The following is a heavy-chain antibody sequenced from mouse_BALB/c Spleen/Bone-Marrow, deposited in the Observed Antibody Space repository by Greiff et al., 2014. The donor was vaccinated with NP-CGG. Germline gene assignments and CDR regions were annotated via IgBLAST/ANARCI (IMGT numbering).Heavy chain of an antibody. J-gene: IGHJ3*01. D-gene: IGHD1-1*01. V-gene: IGHV14-3*02. CDR1: GFNIKDTY. Sequence: VQLQQSGAELVKPGASVKLSCTASGFNIKDTYMHWVKQRPEQGLEWIGRIDPANGNTKYDPKFQGKATITADTSSNTAYLQLSSLTSEDTAVYYCAVYYYGISSFAYWGQGTLVTVSA. CDR3: AVYYYGISSFAY. CDR2: IDPANGNT.